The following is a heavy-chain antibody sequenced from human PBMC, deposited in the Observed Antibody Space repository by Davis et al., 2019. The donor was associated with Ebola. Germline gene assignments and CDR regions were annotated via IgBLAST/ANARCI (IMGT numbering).Heavy chain of an antibody. CDR2: INSDASST. Sequence: GESLKISCTASGFTFSGYWMHWVRQAPGKGLVWVSRINSDASSTIYAHSVEGRFTISRDNAKSTLYLQMNSLRAEDTAVYYCARDPLHFSFSPDYWGRGTLVTVSS. CDR3: ARDPLHFSFSPDY. CDR1: GFTFSGYW. V-gene: IGHV3-74*01. J-gene: IGHJ4*02. D-gene: IGHD3-3*02.